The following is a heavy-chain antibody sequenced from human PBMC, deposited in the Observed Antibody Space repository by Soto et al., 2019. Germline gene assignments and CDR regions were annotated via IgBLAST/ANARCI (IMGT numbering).Heavy chain of an antibody. CDR1: GGSISSSSYY. V-gene: IGHV4-39*01. J-gene: IGHJ6*02. CDR3: ARRGVHYDILTGYYNYGMDV. Sequence: SETLSLTCTVSGGSISSSSYYWGWIRQPPGKGLEWIGSIYYSGSTYYNPSLKSRVTISVDTSKNQFSLKLSSVTAADTAVYYCARRGVHYDILTGYYNYGMDVWGQGTTVTVSS. CDR2: IYYSGST. D-gene: IGHD3-9*01.